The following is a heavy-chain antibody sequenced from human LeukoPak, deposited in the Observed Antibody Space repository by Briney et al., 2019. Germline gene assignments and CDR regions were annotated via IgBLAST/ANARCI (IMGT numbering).Heavy chain of an antibody. CDR2: IYYSGST. CDR1: GGSISSYC. V-gene: IGHV4-59*01. D-gene: IGHD3-10*01. CDR3: ASGFENDAFDI. J-gene: IGHJ3*02. Sequence: PSETLSLTCTVSGGSISSYCWSWIRQPPGKGLEWIGYIYYSGSTNYNPSLKSRVTISADTSKNQFSLKLSSVTAADTAVYYCASGFENDAFDIWGQGTMVTVSS.